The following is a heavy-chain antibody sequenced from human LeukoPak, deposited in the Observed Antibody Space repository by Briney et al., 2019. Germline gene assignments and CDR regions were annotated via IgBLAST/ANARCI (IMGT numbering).Heavy chain of an antibody. CDR3: ARVPTVILGAHYYYCYYMDV. CDR2: MNPNSGNT. CDR1: GYTFTSYD. D-gene: IGHD4-11*01. J-gene: IGHJ6*03. Sequence: ASVKVSCKASGYTFTSYDINWVRQATGQGLEWMGWMNPNSGNTGYAQKFQGRVTMTRNTSISTAYMELSSLRSEDTAVYYCARVPTVILGAHYYYCYYMDVWGKGTTVTVSS. V-gene: IGHV1-8*01.